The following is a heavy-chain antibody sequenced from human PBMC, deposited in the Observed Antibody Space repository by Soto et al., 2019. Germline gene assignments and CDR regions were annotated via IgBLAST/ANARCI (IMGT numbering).Heavy chain of an antibody. CDR3: ARSYYYDSSGSLNWFDP. V-gene: IGHV3-11*04. CDR2: ISSSGSTI. J-gene: IGHJ5*02. CDR1: GFTFSDYY. Sequence: GSLRLSCAASGFTFSDYYMSWIRQAPGKGMEWVSYISSSGSTIYYADSVKGRFTISRDNAKNSLYLQMNSLRAEDTAVYYCARSYYYDSSGSLNWFDPWGQGTLVTVSS. D-gene: IGHD3-22*01.